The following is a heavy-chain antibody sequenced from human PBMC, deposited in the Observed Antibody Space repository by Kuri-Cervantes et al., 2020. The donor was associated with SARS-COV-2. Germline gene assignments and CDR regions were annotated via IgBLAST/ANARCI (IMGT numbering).Heavy chain of an antibody. D-gene: IGHD1-26*01. CDR1: RFTFRNYA. CDR3: ARSQGEWDLLVPIAY. Sequence: GGSLRLSCAASRFTFRNYALNWVRQAPGRGLEWVSIIDDGSVNTYYADSVKGRFTISRDNSKNTLYLQMNNLRADDTAVYYCARSQGEWDLLVPIAYWGRGTLVTVSS. V-gene: IGHV3-23*01. J-gene: IGHJ4*02. CDR2: IDDGSVNT.